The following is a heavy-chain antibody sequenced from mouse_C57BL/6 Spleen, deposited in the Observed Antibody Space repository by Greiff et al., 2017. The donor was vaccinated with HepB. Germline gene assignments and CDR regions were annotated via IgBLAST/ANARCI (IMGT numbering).Heavy chain of an antibody. CDR1: GYAFSSSW. J-gene: IGHJ1*03. V-gene: IGHV1-82*01. CDR3: ARTTVVAARYFDV. D-gene: IGHD1-1*01. CDR2: IYPGDGDT. Sequence: QVQLQQSGPELVKPGASVKISCMASGYAFSSSWMNWVKQRPGKGLEWIGRIYPGDGDTNYNGKFKGKATLTADKSSSTAYMQLSSLTSEDSAVYFCARTTVVAARYFDVWGTGTTVTVSS.